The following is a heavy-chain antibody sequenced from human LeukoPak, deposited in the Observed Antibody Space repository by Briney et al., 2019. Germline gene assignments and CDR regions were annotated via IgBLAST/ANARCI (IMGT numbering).Heavy chain of an antibody. Sequence: GGSLRLSCAASGFTFSSYSMNWVRQAPGKGLEWVSYISSSGSTIYYADSVKGRFTISRDNAKNSLYLQMNSLRAEDTAVYYCARAGPYYDIDYYYYMDVWGKGTTVTISS. CDR3: ARAGPYYDIDYYYYMDV. V-gene: IGHV3-48*04. CDR1: GFTFSSYS. D-gene: IGHD3-9*01. J-gene: IGHJ6*03. CDR2: ISSSGSTI.